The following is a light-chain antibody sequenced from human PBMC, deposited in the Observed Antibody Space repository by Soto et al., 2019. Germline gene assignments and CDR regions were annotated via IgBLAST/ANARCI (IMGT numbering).Light chain of an antibody. J-gene: IGKJ2*01. CDR1: QSVSSSY. V-gene: IGKV3-20*01. Sequence: EIVLTQSPGTLSLSPGERATLSCRASQSVSSSYLAWYQQKPGQAPRLLIYGASSRATGIPDRFSGSGSGTYFALTISSREPEDFALYYCQQYGSSPPYTFGQGTKLEIK. CDR3: QQYGSSPPYT. CDR2: GAS.